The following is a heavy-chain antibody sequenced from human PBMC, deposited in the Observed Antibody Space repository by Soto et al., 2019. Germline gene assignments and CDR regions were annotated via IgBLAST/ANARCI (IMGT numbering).Heavy chain of an antibody. V-gene: IGHV4-39*02. CDR1: GGSISSSSYY. CDR2: IYYSGST. D-gene: IGHD2-15*01. J-gene: IGHJ4*02. CDR3: ARESPSVVAATHFDY. Sequence: QLQLQESGPGLVKPSETLSLTCTVSGGSISSSSYYWGWIRQPPGKGLEWIGSIYYSGSTYYNPSRKSRVTISVDTSKNQFSLKLSSVTAADTAVYYCARESPSVVAATHFDYWGQGTLVTVSS.